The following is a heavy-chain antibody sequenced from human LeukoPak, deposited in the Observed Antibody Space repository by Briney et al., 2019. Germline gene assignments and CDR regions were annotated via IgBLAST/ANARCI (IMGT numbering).Heavy chain of an antibody. CDR2: IYSDNT. V-gene: IGHV3-53*01. CDR3: ARGGSYLSAFDI. CDR1: GFTVSSNS. J-gene: IGHJ3*02. D-gene: IGHD1-26*01. Sequence: GGSLRLSCTVSGFTVSSNSMSWVRQAPGKGLEWVSFIYSDNTHYSDSVKGRFTISRDNSKNTLYLQMNSLRAEDTAVYYCARGGSYLSAFDIWGQGTMVTVSS.